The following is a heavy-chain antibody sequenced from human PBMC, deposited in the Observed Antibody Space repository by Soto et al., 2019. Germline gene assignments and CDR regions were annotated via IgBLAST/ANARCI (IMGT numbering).Heavy chain of an antibody. CDR3: ARETYSGSYNFDY. CDR2: IIPIFGTA. CDR1: GGTFSSYA. D-gene: IGHD1-26*01. J-gene: IGHJ4*02. Sequence: SVKVSCKASGGTFSSYAISWVRQAPGQGLEWMGGIIPIFGTANYAQKFQGRVTITADESTSTAYMELSSLRSEDTAVYYCARETYSGSYNFDYWGQGTLVTVSS. V-gene: IGHV1-69*13.